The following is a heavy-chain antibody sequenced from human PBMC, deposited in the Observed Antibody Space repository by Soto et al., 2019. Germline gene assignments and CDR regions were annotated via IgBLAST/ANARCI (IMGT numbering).Heavy chain of an antibody. CDR2: ISAYNGNT. V-gene: IGHV1-18*01. CDR3: ARDLRIVVAATRGRWFDP. CDR1: GYTFTSYD. J-gene: IGHJ5*02. Sequence: ASVKVSCKASGYTFTSYDISWVRESAGQGLEWMGWISAYNGNTNYAQKLQGRVTMTTDTSTSTAYMELRSLRSDDTAVYYCARDLRIVVAATRGRWFDPWGQGTLVTVSS. D-gene: IGHD2-15*01.